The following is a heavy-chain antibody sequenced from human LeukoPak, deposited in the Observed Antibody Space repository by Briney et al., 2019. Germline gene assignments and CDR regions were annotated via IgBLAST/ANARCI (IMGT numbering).Heavy chain of an antibody. V-gene: IGHV1-24*01. D-gene: IGHD2-2*01. CDR1: GYTLTELS. CDR2: FDPEDGET. CDR3: ATGTGYCSSTSCQNWFDP. J-gene: IGHJ5*02. Sequence: ASVKVSYKVSGYTLTELSMHWVRQAPGKGLEWMGGFDPEDGETIYAQKFQGRVTMTEDTSTDTAYLELSSLRSEDTAVYYCATGTGYCSSTSCQNWFDPWGQGTLVTVSS.